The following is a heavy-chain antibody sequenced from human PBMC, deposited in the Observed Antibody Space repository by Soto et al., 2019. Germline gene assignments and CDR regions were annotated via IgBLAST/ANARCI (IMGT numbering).Heavy chain of an antibody. V-gene: IGHV4-59*08. J-gene: IGHJ4*02. Sequence: SETLSLTCTVSGCSISIYYWSWIRQPPGKGLEWIGYIYYSGGTNYNPSLKSRVTISVDTSKNQFSLKLSSVTAADTAVYYCASSHAGAHITAAVHWGQGTLVTVSS. CDR1: GCSISIYY. CDR2: IYYSGGT. D-gene: IGHD6-13*01. CDR3: ASSHAGAHITAAVH.